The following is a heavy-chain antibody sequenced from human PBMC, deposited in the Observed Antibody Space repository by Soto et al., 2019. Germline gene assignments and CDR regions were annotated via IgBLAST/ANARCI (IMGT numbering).Heavy chain of an antibody. CDR3: ARDVLGYCSSTSCYVNAYYYYMDV. CDR1: GFTFSSYA. Sequence: PGGSLRLSCAASGFTFSSYAMSWVRQAPGKGLEWVSSISSSSSYIYYADSVKGRFTISRDNAKNSLYLQMNSLRAEDTAVYYCARDVLGYCSSTSCYVNAYYYYMDVWGKGTTVTVSS. V-gene: IGHV3-21*01. J-gene: IGHJ6*03. D-gene: IGHD2-2*01. CDR2: ISSSSSYI.